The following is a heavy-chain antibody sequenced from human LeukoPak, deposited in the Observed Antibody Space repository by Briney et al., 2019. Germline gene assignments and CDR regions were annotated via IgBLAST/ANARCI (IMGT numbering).Heavy chain of an antibody. CDR2: IDSSGDT. J-gene: IGHJ4*02. Sequence: PSETLSLTCTVSGGSISSRGYYWGWIRQPPGKGLEWIGSIDSSGDTHYNPSLKSRLTISVDTSKNQFSLKVRSVTAADAAVYYCARLEGGTMDDYWSQGTLVTVSS. CDR3: ARLEGGTMDDY. D-gene: IGHD3-16*01. V-gene: IGHV4-39*07. CDR1: GGSISSRGYY.